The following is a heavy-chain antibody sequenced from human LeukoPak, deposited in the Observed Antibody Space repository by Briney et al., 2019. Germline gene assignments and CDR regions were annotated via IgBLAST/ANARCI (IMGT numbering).Heavy chain of an antibody. Sequence: GGSLRLSCAASGFTFSSYAMSWVRQAPGKGLEWVSAISGSGGSTYYADSVKGRFTVSRDNSKNTLYLQMNSLRAEDTAVYYCAKAPSAAAHPRYFDYWGQGTLVTVSS. CDR1: GFTFSSYA. CDR2: ISGSGGST. CDR3: AKAPSAAAHPRYFDY. D-gene: IGHD6-13*01. V-gene: IGHV3-23*01. J-gene: IGHJ4*02.